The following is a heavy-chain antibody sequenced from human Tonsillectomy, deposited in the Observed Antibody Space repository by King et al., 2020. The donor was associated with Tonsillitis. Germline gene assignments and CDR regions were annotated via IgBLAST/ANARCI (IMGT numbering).Heavy chain of an antibody. CDR1: GGSINSHY. CDR2: IYYTGNT. V-gene: IGHV4-59*11. Sequence: QLQESGPGLVKPSETLSLTCTVSGGSINSHYWSWIRQPPGKGLEWIGDIYYTGNTKYNPSLKSRITISLDTSKSQFSLRLSSVTAADTALYYCAREYCNSTSCYSFDYWGQGTLVTVSS. J-gene: IGHJ4*02. D-gene: IGHD2-2*01. CDR3: AREYCNSTSCYSFDY.